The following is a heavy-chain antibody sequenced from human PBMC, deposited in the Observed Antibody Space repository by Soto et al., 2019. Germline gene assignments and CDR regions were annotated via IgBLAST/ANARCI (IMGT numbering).Heavy chain of an antibody. CDR3: AKSGPYYDFWSGYFCYMDV. CDR1: GFTFSSYA. V-gene: IGHV3-23*01. J-gene: IGHJ6*03. D-gene: IGHD3-3*01. Sequence: GGSLRLSCAASGFTFSSYAMSWVRQAPGKGLKWVSAISGSGGSTYYADSVKGRFTISRDNSKNTLYLQMNSLRAEDTAVYYCAKSGPYYDFWSGYFCYMDVWGKGTTVTVSS. CDR2: ISGSGGST.